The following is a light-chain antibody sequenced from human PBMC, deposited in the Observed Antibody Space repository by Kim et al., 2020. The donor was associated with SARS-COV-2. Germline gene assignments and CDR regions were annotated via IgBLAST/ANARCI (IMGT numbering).Light chain of an antibody. J-gene: IGLJ2*01. V-gene: IGLV2-8*01. CDR3: SSYAGSNNLV. CDR1: SSDVGGYNY. Sequence: QSALTQPPSASGSPGQSVTISCTGTSSDVGGYNYVSWYQQHPGKAPKLMIYEVSKRSSGVPDRFSGSKSGNTASLTVSGLQAEDEADYYCSSYAGSNNLVFGGGTQLIVL. CDR2: EVS.